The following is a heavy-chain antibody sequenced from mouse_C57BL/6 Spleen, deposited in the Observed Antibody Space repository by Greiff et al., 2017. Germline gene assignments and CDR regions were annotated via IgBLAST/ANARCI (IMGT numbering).Heavy chain of an antibody. CDR3: ARRGGSHWYFDV. CDR1: GYTITDYY. J-gene: IGHJ1*03. Sequence: VQLQQSGPELVKPGASVKIPCKASGYTITDYYMDWVKQSHGKSLEWIGAINPNNGGTIYNQKFKGKATLTVDKSSSTAYMELRSLTSEGTAVYYCARRGGSHWYFDVRGTGTTVTVSS. D-gene: IGHD1-1*01. V-gene: IGHV1-18*01. CDR2: INPNNGGT.